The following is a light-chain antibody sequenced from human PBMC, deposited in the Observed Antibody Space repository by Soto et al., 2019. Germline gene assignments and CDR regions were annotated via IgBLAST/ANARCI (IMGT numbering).Light chain of an antibody. CDR1: QDIANW. Sequence: DIQMTQSPASVSASVGDRVTMTCRASQDIANWVAWYQQKPGTAPKALIFTATTLRGGVPSRFSGSGSGTEFSLTISGLQPEDFATYYCHQSHTFPFAFGQGTKVDIK. J-gene: IGKJ2*01. CDR2: TAT. V-gene: IGKV1-12*01. CDR3: HQSHTFPFA.